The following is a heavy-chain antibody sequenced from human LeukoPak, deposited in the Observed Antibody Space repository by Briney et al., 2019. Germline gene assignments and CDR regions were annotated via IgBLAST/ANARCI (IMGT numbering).Heavy chain of an antibody. V-gene: IGHV4-39*01. CDR3: ARQSGSYWY. CDR1: GGSISSSSYY. Sequence: SETLSLTCTVSGGSISSSSYYWGWIRQPPGKGLEWIGNIYYSGSTSYNPSLKSRLTISVDTSKNQFSLKLSSVTAADTAVYYCARQSGSYWYWGQGTLVTVSS. CDR2: IYYSGST. D-gene: IGHD1-26*01. J-gene: IGHJ4*02.